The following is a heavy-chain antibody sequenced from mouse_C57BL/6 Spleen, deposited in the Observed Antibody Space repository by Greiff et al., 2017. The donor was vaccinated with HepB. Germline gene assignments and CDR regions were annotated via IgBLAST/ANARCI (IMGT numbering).Heavy chain of an antibody. Sequence: EVKLQESGPELVKPGASVKISCKASGYSFTGYYMNWVKQSPEKSLEWIGEINPSTGGTTYNQKFKAKATLTVDKSSSTAYMQLKSLTSEDSAVYYCARYHYSNCDFDYWGQGTTLTVSS. CDR1: GYSFTGYY. CDR2: INPSTGGT. V-gene: IGHV1-42*01. D-gene: IGHD2-5*01. J-gene: IGHJ2*01. CDR3: ARYHYSNCDFDY.